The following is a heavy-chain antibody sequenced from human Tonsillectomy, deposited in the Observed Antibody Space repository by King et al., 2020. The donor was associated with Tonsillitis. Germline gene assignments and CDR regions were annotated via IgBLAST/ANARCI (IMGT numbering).Heavy chain of an antibody. V-gene: IGHV4-4*07. CDR1: GGSISSYY. J-gene: IGHJ5*02. CDR2: IYTSGST. D-gene: IGHD3-9*01. CDR3: ARDTAYDYDILTSSFDP. Sequence: VQLQESGPGLVKPSETLSLTCPVSGGSISSYYWSWIRQPAGKGLEWIGRIYTSGSTNYNPSLKSRVTMSVDTSKNQFSLKLSSVTAADTAVYYCARDTAYDYDILTSSFDPWGQGTLVTVSS.